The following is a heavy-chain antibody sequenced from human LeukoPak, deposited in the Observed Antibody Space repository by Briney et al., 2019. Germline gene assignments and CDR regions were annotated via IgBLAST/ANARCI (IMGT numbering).Heavy chain of an antibody. Sequence: SETLSLTCTVSGGSISSGSYYWSWIRQPAGKGLEWIGRIYTTGSTTFNPSLKSRVTRSVNTSKNQFSLNLSSVTAADTAVYNCARVGGYKGARAMEYYMDVWGKGTTVTISS. J-gene: IGHJ6*03. CDR2: IYTTGST. CDR1: GGSISSGSYY. V-gene: IGHV4-61*02. CDR3: ARVGGYKGARAMEYYMDV. D-gene: IGHD1-26*01.